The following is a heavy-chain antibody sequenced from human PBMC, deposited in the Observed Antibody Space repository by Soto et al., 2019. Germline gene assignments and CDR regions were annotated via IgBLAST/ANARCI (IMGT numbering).Heavy chain of an antibody. CDR2: MNPNSGNT. CDR3: ARVHSKRAVARWACYMDV. J-gene: IGHJ6*03. CDR1: GYTFTSYD. V-gene: IGHV1-8*01. D-gene: IGHD6-19*01. Sequence: ASVKVSCKASGYTFTSYDINWVRQATGQGLEWMGWMNPNSGNTGYAQKFQGRVTMTRNTSISTAYMELSSLRSEDTAVYYCARVHSKRAVARWACYMDVWGKGTTVTVSS.